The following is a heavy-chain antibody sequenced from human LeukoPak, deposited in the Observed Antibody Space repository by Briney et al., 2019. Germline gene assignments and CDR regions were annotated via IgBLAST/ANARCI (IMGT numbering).Heavy chain of an antibody. CDR1: GFTFSSYW. CDR3: ASGGSYLGY. Sequence: GGSLRLSCEGSGFTFSSYWMSWVRQAPGKGLERVANIKQDGSEKYYVDSVKGRFTISRDNAKNSLFLQMNSLRADDTAVYYCASGGSYLGYWGQGTLVTVSS. CDR2: IKQDGSEK. V-gene: IGHV3-7*05. J-gene: IGHJ4*02.